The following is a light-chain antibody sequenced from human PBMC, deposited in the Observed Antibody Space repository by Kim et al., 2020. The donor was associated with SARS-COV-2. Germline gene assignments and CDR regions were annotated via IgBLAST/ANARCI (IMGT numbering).Light chain of an antibody. V-gene: IGLV3-9*01. CDR3: QVWDSSTVV. CDR1: KIGSKK. Sequence: SYELTQPLSVSVALGQTATITCGGDKIGSKKVNWYQEKPGQAPVLVIYRDSNRASGIPERFSGSKSGNTATLTISRAQAGDEVDYYCQVWDSSTVVFGGGTRLTVL. CDR2: RDS. J-gene: IGLJ2*01.